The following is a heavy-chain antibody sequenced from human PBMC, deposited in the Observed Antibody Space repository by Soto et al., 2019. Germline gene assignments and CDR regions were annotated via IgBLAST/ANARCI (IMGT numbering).Heavy chain of an antibody. D-gene: IGHD3-3*01. CDR1: GFSLSTSGAA. V-gene: IGHV2-5*02. Sequence: QINLIESGPPLVKPTQTLTLTCTFSGFSLSTSGAAVGWVCQPPGRALEWLALIYWDGDKRYNASLGNRLTITKDTSMNQVVLTLTNVDPADTATYYCAHRATMTIFGLIIDNGIWFDPWGQGTRVIVSS. CDR2: IYWDGDK. J-gene: IGHJ5*02. CDR3: AHRATMTIFGLIIDNGIWFDP.